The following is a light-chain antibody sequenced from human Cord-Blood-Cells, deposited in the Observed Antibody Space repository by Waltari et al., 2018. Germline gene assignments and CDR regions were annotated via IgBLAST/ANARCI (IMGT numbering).Light chain of an antibody. CDR3: SSYTSSSTVV. CDR2: EVS. CDR1: SSEVGGYNY. J-gene: IGLJ2*01. Sequence: QSALTQPASVSGSPGQSIPISRTGTSSEVGGYNYVSWYQQPPGKAPKLMIYEVSNRPSGVSNRFSGSKSGNTASLTISGLQAEDEADYYCSSYTSSSTVVFGGGTKLTVL. V-gene: IGLV2-14*01.